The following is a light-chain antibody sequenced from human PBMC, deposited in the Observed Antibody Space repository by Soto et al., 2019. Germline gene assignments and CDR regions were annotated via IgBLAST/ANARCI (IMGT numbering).Light chain of an antibody. V-gene: IGLV2-14*01. CDR3: SSYTSSSTLVV. J-gene: IGLJ2*01. CDR1: SSDVGGYNY. Sequence: QSVLTQPASVSGSPGQSITISCTGTSSDVGGYNYVSWYQQHPGKAPKLLIYDVSNRPSGVSTRFSGSKSGNTASLTISGLKAEDEADYYCSSYTSSSTLVVFGGGTKLTVL. CDR2: DVS.